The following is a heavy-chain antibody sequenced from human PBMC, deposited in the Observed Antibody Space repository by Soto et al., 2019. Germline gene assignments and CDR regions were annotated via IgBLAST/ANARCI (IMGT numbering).Heavy chain of an antibody. J-gene: IGHJ6*02. V-gene: IGHV3-23*01. CDR2: ISGSEDNI. D-gene: IGHD3-10*01. CDR1: GFPFSNYY. Sequence: EVQLLESGGGLVQPGGSLRLSCVASGFPFSNYYMDWVRQAPGKELEWVAVISGSEDNIHYADSVKGRFTISRDNSMNTLYLQMNSLRADDTAIYYCAKDLHWFAMDVWGQGTTVTVSS. CDR3: AKDLHWFAMDV.